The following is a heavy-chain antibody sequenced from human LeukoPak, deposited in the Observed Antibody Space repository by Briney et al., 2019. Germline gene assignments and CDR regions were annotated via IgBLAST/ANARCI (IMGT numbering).Heavy chain of an antibody. Sequence: SETLSLTCTVSGGSISSSYWSWIRQPPGKGLEWIGEINHSGRTNYNPSLKSRVIISVDTSKNQFSLKLNSVTAADTAVYYCARPLGYCSDSRCPQSWFDPWGQGTLVTVSS. V-gene: IGHV4-34*01. CDR2: INHSGRT. CDR3: ARPLGYCSDSRCPQSWFDP. CDR1: GGSISSSY. J-gene: IGHJ5*02. D-gene: IGHD2-15*01.